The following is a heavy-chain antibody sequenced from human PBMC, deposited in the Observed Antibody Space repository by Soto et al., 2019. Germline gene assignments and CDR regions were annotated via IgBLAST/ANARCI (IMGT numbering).Heavy chain of an antibody. V-gene: IGHV4-31*03. CDR1: GGSISSGDYY. Sequence: QVQLQESGPGLVRPSQTLSLTCTVSGGSISSGDYYWSWIRQQQGQGLEWIGYISHNGNTYYNPSLKSRVSISMDTSKNQLSLRLYSVTAADTAVYYCAREDYYGSGKSDYWGQGTLVTVSS. D-gene: IGHD3-10*01. CDR2: ISHNGNT. J-gene: IGHJ4*02. CDR3: AREDYYGSGKSDY.